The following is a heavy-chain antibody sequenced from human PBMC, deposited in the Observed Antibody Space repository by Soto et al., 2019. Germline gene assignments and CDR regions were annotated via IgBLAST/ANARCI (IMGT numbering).Heavy chain of an antibody. CDR1: GFTFDDYA. V-gene: IGHV3-9*01. J-gene: IGHJ3*02. CDR2: ISWNSGSI. D-gene: IGHD6-13*01. CDR3: AKAVAAKIDALDI. Sequence: GGSLRLSCAASGFTFDDYAMHWVRQAPGKGLEWVSGISWNSGSIGYADSVKGRFTISRDNAKNSLYLQMNSLRAEDTALYYCAKAVAAKIDALDIWGQGTMVTVSS.